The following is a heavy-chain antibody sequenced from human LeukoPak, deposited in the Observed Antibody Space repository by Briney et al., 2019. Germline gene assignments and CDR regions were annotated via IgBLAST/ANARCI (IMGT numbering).Heavy chain of an antibody. V-gene: IGHV1-2*02. CDR1: GYTFTGYY. D-gene: IGHD3-3*01. J-gene: IGHJ4*02. CDR3: ARDRSPYYDFWSGHDY. CDR2: INPNSGGT. Sequence: ASVKVSCKASGYTFTGYYMHWVRQAPGQGLEWMGWINPNSGGTNYAQKFQGRVTMTRDTSISTAYMEPSRLRSDDTAVYYCARDRSPYYDFWSGHDYWGQGTLVTVSS.